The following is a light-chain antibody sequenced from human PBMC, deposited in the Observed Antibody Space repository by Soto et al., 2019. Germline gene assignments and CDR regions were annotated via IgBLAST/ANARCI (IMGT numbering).Light chain of an antibody. CDR2: TNN. CDR1: SSNIGSNT. Sequence: QSVLTQPPSASGTPGQRVTISCSGSSSNIGSNTVNWYQQFPGTAPKLLIYTNNQRPSGVPDRLSGSKSGTSASLAISGLQSEDEADYYCATWDDSLNGDVFGAGTQVTVL. J-gene: IGLJ1*01. V-gene: IGLV1-44*01. CDR3: ATWDDSLNGDV.